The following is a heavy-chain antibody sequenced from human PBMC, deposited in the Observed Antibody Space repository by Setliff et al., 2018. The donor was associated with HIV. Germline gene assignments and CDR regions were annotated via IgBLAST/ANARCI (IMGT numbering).Heavy chain of an antibody. CDR3: ARTVAGAFFDI. CDR1: GQSISGYY. V-gene: IGHV4-34*01. D-gene: IGHD6-19*01. J-gene: IGHJ3*02. CDR2: INHGGDT. Sequence: PSETLSLTCAVYGQSISGYYWSWIRQAPGKGLEWIGEINHGGDTNYNPSLKSRVTISVDTSKNQFSLKLSSVTAADTAVYYCARTVAGAFFDIWGQGTMVTVSS.